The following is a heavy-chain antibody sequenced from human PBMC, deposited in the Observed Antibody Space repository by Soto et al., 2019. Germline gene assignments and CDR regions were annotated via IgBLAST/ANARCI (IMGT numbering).Heavy chain of an antibody. CDR2: ISYDGGDK. V-gene: IGHV3-30-3*01. Sequence: PVGSLRLSSAASGFTFSSYAMHWVRQAPGKGLEWVAVISYDGGDKYYADSVKGRVTISRDHSKNTLYLQLNSLRTEDTAVYYCARGGRWLQVTDYWGQAPLVTFSS. CDR1: GFTFSSYA. D-gene: IGHD3-16*01. J-gene: IGHJ4*02. CDR3: ARGGRWLQVTDY.